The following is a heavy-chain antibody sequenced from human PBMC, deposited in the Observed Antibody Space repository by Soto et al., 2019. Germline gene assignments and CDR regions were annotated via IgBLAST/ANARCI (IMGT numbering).Heavy chain of an antibody. J-gene: IGHJ6*03. D-gene: IGHD2-2*01. V-gene: IGHV4-39*01. CDR2: IYYSGST. Sequence: SETLSLTCTVSGGSISSSSYYWGWIRQPPGKGQEWIGSIYYSGSTYYNQSLKSRVTISVDTSKNQFSLKLSSVTAADTAVYYCARVVPAAKVGYYYYMDVWGKGTTVTVSS. CDR3: ARVVPAAKVGYYYYMDV. CDR1: GGSISSSSYY.